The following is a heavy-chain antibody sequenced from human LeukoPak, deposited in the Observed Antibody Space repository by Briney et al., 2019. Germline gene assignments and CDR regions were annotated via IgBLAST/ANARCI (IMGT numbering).Heavy chain of an antibody. CDR1: GYIFTTYF. J-gene: IGHJ4*02. CDR3: ARVGTTGATADN. CDR2: INSRGGST. Sequence: ASVKVSCKASGYIFTTYFMHWLRQAPGQGPEWMGIINSRGGSTDYAQKFQGRVTMTSDTSTSTVYMELKSLRSEDTAVYFCARVGTTGATADNWGQGTLVTVSS. D-gene: IGHD1/OR15-1a*01. V-gene: IGHV1-46*01.